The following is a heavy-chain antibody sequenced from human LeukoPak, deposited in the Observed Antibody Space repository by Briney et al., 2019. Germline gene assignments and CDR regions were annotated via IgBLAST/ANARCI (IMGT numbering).Heavy chain of an antibody. Sequence: ASVKVSCKASGYTFTSYDINWVRRATGQGLEWMGWMNPNSGNTGYAQKFQGRVTMTRNTSISTAYMELSSLRSEDTAVYYCARGAAPYYYDSSGSPGVVYWGQGTLVTVSS. CDR2: MNPNSGNT. CDR1: GYTFTSYD. V-gene: IGHV1-8*01. D-gene: IGHD3-22*01. J-gene: IGHJ4*02. CDR3: ARGAAPYYYDSSGSPGVVY.